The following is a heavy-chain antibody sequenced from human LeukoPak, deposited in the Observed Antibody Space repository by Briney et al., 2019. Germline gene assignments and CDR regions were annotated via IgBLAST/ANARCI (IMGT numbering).Heavy chain of an antibody. CDR3: ARVTYGDYLGYYYYYMDV. CDR1: GGTFSSYA. Sequence: GASVKVSCKASGGTFSSYAISWVRQAPGQGLEWMGGIIPIFGTANYAQKFQGRVTITADKSTSTAYMELSSLRSEDTAVYYCARVTYGDYLGYYYYYMDVWGKGTTVTVSS. J-gene: IGHJ6*03. D-gene: IGHD4-17*01. V-gene: IGHV1-69*06. CDR2: IIPIFGTA.